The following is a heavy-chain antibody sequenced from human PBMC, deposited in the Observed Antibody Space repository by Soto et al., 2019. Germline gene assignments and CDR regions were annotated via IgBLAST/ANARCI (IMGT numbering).Heavy chain of an antibody. CDR1: GYTFTSYD. CDR2: MNPNSGNT. V-gene: IGHV1-8*01. J-gene: IGHJ4*02. Sequence: ASVKVSCKASGYTFTSYDINWVRQATGQGLEWMGWMNPNSGNTGYAQKFQGRVTMTRNTSISTAYMELSSLRSEDTSVYYCARGLVYGSGYLADFDYWGQGTLVTGSS. D-gene: IGHD3-22*01. CDR3: ARGLVYGSGYLADFDY.